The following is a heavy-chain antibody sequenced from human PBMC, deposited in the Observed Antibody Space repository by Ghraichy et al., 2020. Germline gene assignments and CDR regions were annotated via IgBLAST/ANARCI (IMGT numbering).Heavy chain of an antibody. V-gene: IGHV4-59*01. CDR2: INVSGRT. CDR1: DGSISGDY. Sequence: SETLSLTCTVSDGSISGDYWTWIRQSPGKGLEWIGYINVSGRTNYNPSLQRRVTISLDTSLKQFSLKLRSVTAADSAVYFCARWKMVPGVFRGSWLDPWGQGILVIVS. D-gene: IGHD3-10*01. J-gene: IGHJ5*02. CDR3: ARWKMVPGVFRGSWLDP.